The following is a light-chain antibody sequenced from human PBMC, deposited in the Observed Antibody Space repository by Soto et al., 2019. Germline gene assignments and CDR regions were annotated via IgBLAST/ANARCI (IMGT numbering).Light chain of an antibody. Sequence: DVVMTQTPVSLSVAPGQPASISCKSSQSLLHITGETFLFWYLQKPGQSPQLXIYEVSTRVSGVPDRFSGSGSGTDSTLEISRVETDDVGIYYCMQSTQLPPTFGQGTRLEIK. J-gene: IGKJ5*01. CDR1: QSLLHITGETF. CDR3: MQSTQLPPT. V-gene: IGKV2D-29*02. CDR2: EVS.